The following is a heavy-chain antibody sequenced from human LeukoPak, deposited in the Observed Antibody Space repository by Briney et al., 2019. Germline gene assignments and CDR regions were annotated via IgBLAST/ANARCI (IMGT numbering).Heavy chain of an antibody. CDR3: ARATITMVRGVIIGFDY. D-gene: IGHD3-10*01. CDR1: GFTFSSYW. CDR2: IKQDGSEK. V-gene: IGHV3-7*01. Sequence: GGSLRLSCAASGFTFSSYWMSWVRQAPGKGLEWVANIKQDGSEKYYVDSVKGRFTISRDNAKNSLYLQMNSLRAEDTAVYYCARATITMVRGVIIGFDYWGQGTLVTVSS. J-gene: IGHJ4*02.